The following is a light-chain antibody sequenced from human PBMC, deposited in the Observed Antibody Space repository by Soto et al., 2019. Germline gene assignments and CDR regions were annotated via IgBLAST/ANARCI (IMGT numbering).Light chain of an antibody. V-gene: IGKV1-39*01. CDR2: AAS. CDR1: QSISSY. J-gene: IGKJ4*01. Sequence: DIQMTQSPSILSASVGDRVTITCRASQSISSYLNWYQQKPGKAPKLLIYAASSLQSGVPSRFSGSGSGTDFTLTISSLQPEDFATYYCQQSYSTPLTFGGGTNVDI. CDR3: QQSYSTPLT.